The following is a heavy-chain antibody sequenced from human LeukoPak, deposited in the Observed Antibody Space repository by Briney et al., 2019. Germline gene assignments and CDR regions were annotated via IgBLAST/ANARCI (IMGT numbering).Heavy chain of an antibody. Sequence: GESLKISCKCSGYSFTSYWIGWVRQMPGKGLEWVGIIYPGDSDTRYSPSFQGQVTISADKSISTAYLQWSSLKASDTAMYYCARLHSSSWGHTDYWGQGTLVTVSS. CDR2: IYPGDSDT. J-gene: IGHJ4*02. CDR3: ARLHSSSWGHTDY. V-gene: IGHV5-51*01. D-gene: IGHD6-13*01. CDR1: GYSFTSYW.